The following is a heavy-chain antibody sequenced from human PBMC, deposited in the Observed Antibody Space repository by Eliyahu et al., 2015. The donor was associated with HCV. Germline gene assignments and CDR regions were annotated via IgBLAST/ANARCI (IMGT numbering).Heavy chain of an antibody. J-gene: IGHJ4*02. CDR1: FTNYG. V-gene: IGHV1-18*01. CDR3: VRRGKRGDEIFSGYPDY. D-gene: IGHD3-9*01. CDR2: ISAYNGNT. Sequence: FTNYGISWVRQAPGQGLEWMGWISAYNGNTNYAQKFQGRVTMTTDTSTSTAYMELRSLRSDEPGRYLRVRRGKRGDEIFSGYPDYWGQGTLVTVSS.